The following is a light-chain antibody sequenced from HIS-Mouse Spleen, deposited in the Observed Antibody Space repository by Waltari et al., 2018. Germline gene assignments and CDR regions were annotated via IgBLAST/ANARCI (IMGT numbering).Light chain of an antibody. V-gene: IGLV2-23*01. CDR2: EGS. CDR1: RRDGGRYNL. CDR3: CSYAGSSTVV. Sequence: QSALTQPASVSGSPGKSITISCTGNRRDGGRYNLVSWYQQHPGKAPKLMIYEGSKRPSGVSNRFSGSKSGNTASLTISGLQAEDEADYYCCSYAGSSTVVFGGGTKLTVL. J-gene: IGLJ2*01.